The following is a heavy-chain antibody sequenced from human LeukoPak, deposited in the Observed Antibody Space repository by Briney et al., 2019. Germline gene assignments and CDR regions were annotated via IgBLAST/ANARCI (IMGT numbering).Heavy chain of an antibody. CDR2: IIPIFGTA. CDR3: ARKPFIKKPPPLDY. V-gene: IGHV1-69*01. D-gene: IGHD3-10*01. Sequence: SVKVSCKASGGTFSSYAISWVRQAPGQGLEWMGGIIPIFGTANYAQKFQGRVTITADESTSTAYMELSSLRSEDTAVYYCARKPFIKKPPPLDYWGQGTLVTVSS. CDR1: GGTFSSYA. J-gene: IGHJ4*02.